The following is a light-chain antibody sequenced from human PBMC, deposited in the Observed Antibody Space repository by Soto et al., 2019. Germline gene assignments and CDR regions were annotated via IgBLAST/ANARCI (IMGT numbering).Light chain of an antibody. CDR2: DVS. Sequence: QSALTQPASVSGSPGQSITISCTGTSSDVGGYNYVSWYQQHPGKAPKLMIHDVSNRPSGVSNRFSGSKSGNTDSLTISGLQAEDEADYYCSSYTSSSTLLYVFGTGTKVTVL. CDR3: SSYTSSSTLLYV. J-gene: IGLJ1*01. V-gene: IGLV2-14*01. CDR1: SSDVGGYNY.